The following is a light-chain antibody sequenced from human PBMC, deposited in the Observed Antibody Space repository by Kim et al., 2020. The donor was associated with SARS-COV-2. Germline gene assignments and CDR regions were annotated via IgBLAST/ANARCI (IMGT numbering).Light chain of an antibody. CDR2: VAS. Sequence: DIQMTQSPSVMSASVGDRITITCRASQGISNYLAWFQQKPGKAPKRLIYVASSLQSGVPSRFRGSASGTEFALTISSLQPEDFATYYCLQHNTYPRLTFGGGTKGDIK. CDR1: QGISNY. CDR3: LQHNTYPRLT. J-gene: IGKJ4*01. V-gene: IGKV1-17*03.